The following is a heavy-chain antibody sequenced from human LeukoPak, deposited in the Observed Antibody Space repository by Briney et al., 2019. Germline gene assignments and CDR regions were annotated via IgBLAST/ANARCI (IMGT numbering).Heavy chain of an antibody. J-gene: IGHJ3*02. D-gene: IGHD3-22*01. CDR2: IYYSGST. CDR3: ARYDSSNDAFGI. Sequence: SETLSLTCTVSGGSISSYYWSWIRQPPGKGLEWIGYIYYSGSTNYNPSLKSRVTISVDTSKNQFSLKLSSVTAADTAVYYCARYDSSNDAFGIWGQGTMVTVSS. V-gene: IGHV4-59*01. CDR1: GGSISSYY.